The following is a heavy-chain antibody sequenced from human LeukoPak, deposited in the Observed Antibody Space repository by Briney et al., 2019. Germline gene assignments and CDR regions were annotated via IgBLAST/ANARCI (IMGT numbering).Heavy chain of an antibody. D-gene: IGHD2-2*01. Sequence: GGSLKLSCAASGFTFNSYAMSWVRQAPGKGPEWVSGISGSGGSTYYADSVKGRFTISRDSSKYTLYLQMNSLRAEDTAVYYCARATWYCSSTSCYGDYYYYGMDVWGQGTAVTVSS. V-gene: IGHV3-23*01. CDR1: GFTFNSYA. J-gene: IGHJ6*02. CDR2: ISGSGGST. CDR3: ARATWYCSSTSCYGDYYYYGMDV.